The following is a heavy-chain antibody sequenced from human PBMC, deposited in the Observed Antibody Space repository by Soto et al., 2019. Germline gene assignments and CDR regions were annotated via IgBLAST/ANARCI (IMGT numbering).Heavy chain of an antibody. CDR1: GFTFSSYG. D-gene: IGHD3-9*01. V-gene: IGHV3-30*18. CDR2: ISYDGSNK. J-gene: IGHJ6*02. Sequence: ESGGGVVQPGRSLRLSCEASGFTFSSYGMHWVRQAPGKGLEWVALISYDGSNKYYADSVKGRFTISRDNSKNTLHLQMNSLRAEDTAVYYSVKDKGPHYDLLTGYSMGVWGQGTTVTVSS. CDR3: VKDKGPHYDLLTGYSMGV.